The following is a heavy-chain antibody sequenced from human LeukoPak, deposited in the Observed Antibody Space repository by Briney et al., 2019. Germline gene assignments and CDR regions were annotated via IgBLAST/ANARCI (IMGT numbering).Heavy chain of an antibody. CDR3: ARFTYYYDSSGYYYVDY. CDR1: GYTFTSYG. J-gene: IGHJ4*02. Sequence: VASVKVSCKASGYTFTSYGISWVRPAPGQGLEWMGWISAYNGNTNYAQKLQGRVTMTTDTSTSTAYMELRSLRSDDTAVYYCARFTYYYDSSGYYYVDYWGQGTLVTVSS. D-gene: IGHD3-22*01. V-gene: IGHV1-18*01. CDR2: ISAYNGNT.